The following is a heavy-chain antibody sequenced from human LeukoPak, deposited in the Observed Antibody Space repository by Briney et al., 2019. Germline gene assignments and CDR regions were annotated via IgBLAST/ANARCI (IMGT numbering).Heavy chain of an antibody. J-gene: IGHJ6*02. CDR2: INHSGST. Sequence: PSETLSLTCAVYGGSFSGYYWSWIRQPPGKGLEWIGEINHSGSTNYNPSLKSRVTISVDTSKNQFSLKLGSVTAADTAVYYCARVPYYYYYGMDVWGQGTTVTVSS. CDR3: ARVPYYYYYGMDV. CDR1: GGSFSGYY. V-gene: IGHV4-34*01.